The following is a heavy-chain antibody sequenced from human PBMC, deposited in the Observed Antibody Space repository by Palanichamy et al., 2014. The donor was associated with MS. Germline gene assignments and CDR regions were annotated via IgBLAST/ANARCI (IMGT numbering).Heavy chain of an antibody. CDR3: AKTAHQIRFLEWIPTPLKESWFDP. CDR1: GFTFSSYA. D-gene: IGHD3-3*01. Sequence: EVQLLEVWGRAWYSLGGPVRLSCAASGFTFSSYAMSWVRQAPGKGLEWVSAISGSGGSTYYADSVKGRFTISRDNSKNTLYLQMNSLRAEDTAVYYCAKTAHQIRFLEWIPTPLKESWFDPWGQGTLVTVSS. J-gene: IGHJ5*02. CDR2: ISGSGGST. V-gene: IGHV3-23*01.